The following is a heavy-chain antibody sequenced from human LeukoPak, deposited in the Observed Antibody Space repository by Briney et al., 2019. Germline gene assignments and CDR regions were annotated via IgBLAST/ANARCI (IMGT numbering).Heavy chain of an antibody. D-gene: IGHD3-10*01. CDR1: GFTFSNYD. V-gene: IGHV3-30*18. Sequence: GGSLRLSCAASGFTFSNYDIHWVRQAPGKGLEWVALISYDGNNKYYADSVKGRFTIARDNSKNTLYLQMNSLRAEDTAVYYCAKGFRFGELLSYFDYWGQGTLVTVSS. CDR3: AKGFRFGELLSYFDY. J-gene: IGHJ4*02. CDR2: ISYDGNNK.